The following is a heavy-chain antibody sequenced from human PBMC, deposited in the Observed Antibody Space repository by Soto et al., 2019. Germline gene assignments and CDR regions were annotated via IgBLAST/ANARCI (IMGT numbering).Heavy chain of an antibody. CDR3: AKDSPHCSSTSCFLGYYFDY. CDR1: GFTFSDYW. V-gene: IGHV3-7*01. J-gene: IGHJ4*02. Sequence: GGSLRLSCAASGFTFSDYWMTWVRQAPGKGLEWVANIKQAGSEKYYVDSVKGRFTISTDSAKNSLYLQMNSLRAEDTAVYYCAKDSPHCSSTSCFLGYYFDYWGQGTLVTVSS. D-gene: IGHD2-2*01. CDR2: IKQAGSEK.